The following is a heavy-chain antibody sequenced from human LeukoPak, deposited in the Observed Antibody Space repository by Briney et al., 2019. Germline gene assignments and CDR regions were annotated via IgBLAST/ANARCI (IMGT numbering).Heavy chain of an antibody. Sequence: SETVSLTCTVTGGSFSTYYWSWIRQPPGKGLEWIGHFYYSGSTNHNPSLKSRVTISVDTSRNQFSLKLTSVTAADTAVYYCARGQGGNYYLNYFDYWGQGALVTVSS. CDR3: ARGQGGNYYLNYFDY. CDR1: GGSFSTYY. V-gene: IGHV4-59*01. J-gene: IGHJ4*02. CDR2: FYYSGST. D-gene: IGHD1-26*01.